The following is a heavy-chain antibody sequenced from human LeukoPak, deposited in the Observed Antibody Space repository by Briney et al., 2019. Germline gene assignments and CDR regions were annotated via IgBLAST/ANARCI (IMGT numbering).Heavy chain of an antibody. D-gene: IGHD1-26*01. V-gene: IGHV3-48*04. J-gene: IGHJ4*02. CDR2: ISSSSSTI. CDR3: ARGIVGAADYFDY. Sequence: PGGFLRLSCVDSGFTFSSYSMNWVRQAPGKGLEWVSYISSSSSTIYYADSVKGRFTISRDNAKNSLYLQMSSLRAEDTAVYYCARGIVGAADYFDYWGQGTLVTVSS. CDR1: GFTFSSYS.